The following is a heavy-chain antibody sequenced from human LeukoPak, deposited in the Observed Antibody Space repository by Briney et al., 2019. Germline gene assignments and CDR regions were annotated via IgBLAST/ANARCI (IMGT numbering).Heavy chain of an antibody. CDR2: IYYSGST. CDR1: GGSISSYY. Sequence: SETLSLTCTVSGGSISSYYWSWIRQPPGKGLEWIGYIYYSGSTNYNPSLKSRVTISVDTSKNQFSLKLSSVTAADTAVYYCAREGHYYDSSPFDYWGQGTLVTVSS. V-gene: IGHV4-59*12. CDR3: AREGHYYDSSPFDY. J-gene: IGHJ4*02. D-gene: IGHD3-22*01.